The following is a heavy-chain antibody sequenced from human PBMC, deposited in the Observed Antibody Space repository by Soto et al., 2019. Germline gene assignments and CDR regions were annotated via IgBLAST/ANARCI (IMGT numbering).Heavy chain of an antibody. CDR1: GFTFTSSA. D-gene: IGHD5-12*01. CDR3: AAGGSRSGYDSWGY. CDR2: IVVGSGNT. V-gene: IGHV1-58*01. Sequence: QMQLVQSGPEVKKPGTSVKVSCKASGFTFTSSAVQWVRQARGQRLEWIGWIVVGSGNTNYAHKFQERVTITRDMSTSTAYMELSSLTSEDTAVYYCAAGGSRSGYDSWGYCGQGTMVTVSS. J-gene: IGHJ4*02.